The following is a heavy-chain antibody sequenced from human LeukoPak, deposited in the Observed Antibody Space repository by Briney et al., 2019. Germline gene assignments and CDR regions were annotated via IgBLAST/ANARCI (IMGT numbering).Heavy chain of an antibody. V-gene: IGHV3-7*04. Sequence: GGTLRLSCAGSGFIISSYWMSWVRHAPGQGQEWVANIKQDGSEKYYVDSVKGRFTISRDNAKNSLYLQMNSLRAEDTAVYYCARAYYGSGSPFDYWGQGTLVTVSS. D-gene: IGHD3-10*01. CDR3: ARAYYGSGSPFDY. CDR1: GFIISSYW. CDR2: IKQDGSEK. J-gene: IGHJ4*02.